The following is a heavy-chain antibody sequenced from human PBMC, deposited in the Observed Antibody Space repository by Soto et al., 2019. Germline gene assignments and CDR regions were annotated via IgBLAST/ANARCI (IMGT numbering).Heavy chain of an antibody. J-gene: IGHJ6*02. CDR2: IDPSDSYT. Sequence: GESLKISCKGSGYSFTSYWISWVRQMPGKGLEWMGRIDPSDSYTNYSPSFQGHVTISADKSISTAYLQWSSLKASDTAMYYCARLRSGWYYYYYGMDVWGQGTTVTAP. D-gene: IGHD6-19*01. CDR3: ARLRSGWYYYYYGMDV. CDR1: GYSFTSYW. V-gene: IGHV5-10-1*01.